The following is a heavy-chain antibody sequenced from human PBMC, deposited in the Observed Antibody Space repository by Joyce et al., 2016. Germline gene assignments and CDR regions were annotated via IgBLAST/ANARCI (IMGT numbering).Heavy chain of an antibody. V-gene: IGHV3-48*01. CDR3: ARATSYYFYYYMDF. J-gene: IGHJ6*03. Sequence: EVQLVESGGGLVQPGGSLRLSCAASGFTFNTYSINWVRQAPGKGLEWFSYISRSSNTIYYVDSVKGRFTISRDNAKNSLYLQMNSLRAEDTAVYFCARATSYYFYYYMDFWGKGTTVTVSS. CDR1: GFTFNTYS. CDR2: ISRSSNTI.